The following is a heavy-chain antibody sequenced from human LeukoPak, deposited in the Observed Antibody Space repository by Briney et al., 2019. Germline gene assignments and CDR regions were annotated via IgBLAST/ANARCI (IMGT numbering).Heavy chain of an antibody. CDR1: GYSFTSYW. CDR3: AIPSYYYDSSGYYYGHAFDI. V-gene: IGHV5-51*01. J-gene: IGHJ3*02. D-gene: IGHD3-22*01. CDR2: IYPGDSDT. Sequence: GESLKISCKGSGYSFTSYWIGWVRQMPGKVLEWMGIIYPGDSDTRYSPSFQGQVTISADKSISTAYLQWSSLKASDTAMYYCAIPSYYYDSSGYYYGHAFDIWGQGTMVTVSS.